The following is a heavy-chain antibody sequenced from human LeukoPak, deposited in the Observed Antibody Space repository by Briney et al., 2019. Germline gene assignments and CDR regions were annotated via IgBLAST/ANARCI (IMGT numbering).Heavy chain of an antibody. J-gene: IGHJ4*02. CDR3: AREATVLDLRFDQ. CDR1: GDSVSSNSAA. D-gene: IGHD3/OR15-3a*01. V-gene: IGHV6-1*01. Sequence: SQTLSLTCAISGDSVSSNSAAWNWIRQSPSRGLEWLGRTCYRSKWYNEYGVSVRSRITINPDTSKNQFSLHLNSVTPEDTAVYYCAREATVLDLRFDQWGLGTLVTVSS. CDR2: TCYRSKWYN.